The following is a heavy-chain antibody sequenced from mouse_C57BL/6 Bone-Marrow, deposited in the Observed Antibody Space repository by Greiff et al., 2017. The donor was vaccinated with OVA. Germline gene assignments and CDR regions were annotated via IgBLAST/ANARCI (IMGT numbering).Heavy chain of an antibody. CDR1: GFTFSSYT. Sequence: DVMLVESGGGLVKPGGSLKLSCAASGFTFSSYTMSWVRQTPEKRLEWVATISGGGGNTYYPDSVKGRFTISRDNAKNTLYLQMSSLRSEDTALYYCARVGSSYVGFAYWGQGTLVTVSA. CDR3: ARVGSSYVGFAY. CDR2: ISGGGGNT. V-gene: IGHV5-9*01. D-gene: IGHD1-1*01. J-gene: IGHJ3*01.